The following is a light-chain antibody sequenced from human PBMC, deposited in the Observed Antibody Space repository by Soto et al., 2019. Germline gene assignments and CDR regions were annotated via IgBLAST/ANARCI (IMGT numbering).Light chain of an antibody. V-gene: IGLV3-1*01. J-gene: IGLJ2*01. CDR1: KLGDKY. CDR2: QDS. Sequence: SYELTQPPSVSVSPGQTASITCSGDKLGDKYACWYQQKPGQSPVLVIYQDSKRPSGIPERFSGSNSGNTATLTISGTQAMDEADYYCQAWDSSTARREVVFGGGTKLTVL. CDR3: QAWDSSTARREVV.